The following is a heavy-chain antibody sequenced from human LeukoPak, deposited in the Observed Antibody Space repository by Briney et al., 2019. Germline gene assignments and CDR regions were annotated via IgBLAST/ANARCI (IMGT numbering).Heavy chain of an antibody. CDR2: IYYSGST. V-gene: IGHV4-59*01. CDR1: GGSISSYY. J-gene: IGHJ3*02. D-gene: IGHD5-24*01. CDR3: AREGDGYNFIAFDI. Sequence: SETLSLTCTVSGGSISSYYWSWIRQPPGKGLEWIGYIYYSGSTNYDPSLKSRVTISVDTSKNQFSLKLSSVTAADTPVYYCAREGDGYNFIAFDIWGQGTMVTVSS.